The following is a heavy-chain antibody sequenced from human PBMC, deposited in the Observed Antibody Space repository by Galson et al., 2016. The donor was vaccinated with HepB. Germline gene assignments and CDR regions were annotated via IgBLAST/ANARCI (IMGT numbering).Heavy chain of an antibody. CDR3: ARERILRTYGMDV. CDR1: GFTFSSYS. V-gene: IGHV3-21*01. D-gene: IGHD2-15*01. J-gene: IGHJ6*02. Sequence: SLRLSCAASGFTFSSYSMNWVRQAPGKGLEWVSSISSSSSYIYYADSVKGRFTISRDNAKNSLYLQMKSLRAEDTAVYYCARERILRTYGMDVWGQGTTVTVSS. CDR2: ISSSSSYI.